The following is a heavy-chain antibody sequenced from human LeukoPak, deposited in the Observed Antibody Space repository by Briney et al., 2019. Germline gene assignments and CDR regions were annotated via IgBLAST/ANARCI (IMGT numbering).Heavy chain of an antibody. D-gene: IGHD2-15*01. CDR3: ARLVGVVVAATDFDY. CDR1: GYTFTSYG. Sequence: GASVKVSCKASGYTFTSYGTSWVRQAPGQGLEWMGWINPNSGGTNYAQKFQGRVTMTRDTSISTAYMELSRLRSDDTAVYYCARLVGVVVAATDFDYWGQGTLVTVSS. V-gene: IGHV1-2*02. CDR2: INPNSGGT. J-gene: IGHJ4*02.